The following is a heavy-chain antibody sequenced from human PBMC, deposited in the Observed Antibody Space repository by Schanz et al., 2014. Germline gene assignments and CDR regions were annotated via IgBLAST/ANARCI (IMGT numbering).Heavy chain of an antibody. Sequence: EVQLLESGGGLVQPGGSLRLSCAVSGFTVSSNHMSWVRQAPGKGLEWVSSISHSGGSKYYADSVKGRFTISRDNSENTLYLQMNSLSADDTAVCYCAKGMGYCSGGTCYDYYYYGLDVWGQGTTVTVSS. CDR3: AKGMGYCSGGTCYDYYYYGLDV. CDR1: GFTVSSNH. D-gene: IGHD2-15*01. CDR2: ISHSGGSK. J-gene: IGHJ6*02. V-gene: IGHV3-23*01.